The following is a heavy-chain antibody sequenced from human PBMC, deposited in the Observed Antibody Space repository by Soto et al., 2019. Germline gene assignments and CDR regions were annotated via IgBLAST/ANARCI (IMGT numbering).Heavy chain of an antibody. J-gene: IGHJ4*02. Sequence: ASVKVSCKASGYTFTSYYMHWVRQAPGQGLEWMGIINPSGGSTSYAQKFQGRVTMTRDTSTSTVYMELSSLRSEDTAVYYCAKGRYYDSSGYSNYIDYWGQGTLVTVSS. V-gene: IGHV1-46*01. CDR2: INPSGGST. CDR3: AKGRYYDSSGYSNYIDY. CDR1: GYTFTSYY. D-gene: IGHD3-22*01.